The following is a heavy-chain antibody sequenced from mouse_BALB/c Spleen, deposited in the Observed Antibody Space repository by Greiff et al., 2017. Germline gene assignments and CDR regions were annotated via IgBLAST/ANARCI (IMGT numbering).Heavy chain of an antibody. Sequence: EVQLVESGPELVKPGASVKISCKASGYSFTGYFMNWVMQSHGKSLEWIGRINPYNGDTFYNQKFKGKATLTVDKSSSTAHMELRSLASEDSAVYYCARSGYDYSAWFAYWGQGTLVTVSA. CDR3: ARSGYDYSAWFAY. V-gene: IGHV1-20*02. J-gene: IGHJ3*01. CDR1: GYSFTGYF. D-gene: IGHD2-4*01. CDR2: INPYNGDT.